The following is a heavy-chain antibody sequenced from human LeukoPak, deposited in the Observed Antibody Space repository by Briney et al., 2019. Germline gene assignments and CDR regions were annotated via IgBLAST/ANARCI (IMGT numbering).Heavy chain of an antibody. CDR1: GFTFSSYA. Sequence: QPGGSLRLSCAASGFTFSSYAMSWVRQAPGKGLEWVSAISGSGGSTYYADSVKGRFTISRDNSKNTLYLQMNSLRAEDTAVYYCAKDGDLQITMVRGVYLYFDYWGQGTLVTVSS. CDR3: AKDGDLQITMVRGVYLYFDY. D-gene: IGHD3-10*01. J-gene: IGHJ4*02. CDR2: ISGSGGST. V-gene: IGHV3-23*01.